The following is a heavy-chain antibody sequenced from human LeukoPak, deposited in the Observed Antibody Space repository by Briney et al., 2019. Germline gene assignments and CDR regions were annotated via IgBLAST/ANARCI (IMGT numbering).Heavy chain of an antibody. CDR3: ARDSSSGTFDY. V-gene: IGHV1-3*01. J-gene: IGHJ4*02. CDR1: GYTFTSYA. Sequence: ASVKVSCKASGYTFTSYAMHWVRQAPGQRLEWMGWINAGNGNTKYSQKFQGRVTITRDISASTAYMELSSLRSEDTAVYYCARDSSSGTFDYWGQGTLVTVSS. D-gene: IGHD1-26*01. CDR2: INAGNGNT.